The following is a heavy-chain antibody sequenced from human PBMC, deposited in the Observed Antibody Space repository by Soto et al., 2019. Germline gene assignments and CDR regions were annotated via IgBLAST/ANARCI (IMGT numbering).Heavy chain of an antibody. CDR2: ISGSGGST. Sequence: PGGSLRLSCAASGFTFSSYAMSWVRQAPGKGLEWVSAISGSGGSTYYADSVKGRFTISRDNSKNTLYLQMNSLRARDTAVYYCAKESSGWYPMKNWFDPWGQGTLVTVS. J-gene: IGHJ5*02. D-gene: IGHD6-19*01. CDR3: AKESSGWYPMKNWFDP. CDR1: GFTFSSYA. V-gene: IGHV3-23*01.